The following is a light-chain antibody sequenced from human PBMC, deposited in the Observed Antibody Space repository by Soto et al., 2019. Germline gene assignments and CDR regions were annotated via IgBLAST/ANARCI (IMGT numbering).Light chain of an antibody. Sequence: QSVLTQPASVSGSPGQSITISCTGTSSDVGAYNYASWYQQYPGEAPKVIIYDVSHRPAGVSNRFSGSKSGNTASLTISGLRTQDEADYYCSSYTSATTYVFGTGTKVTVL. V-gene: IGLV2-14*01. J-gene: IGLJ1*01. CDR3: SSYTSATTYV. CDR2: DVS. CDR1: SSDVGAYNY.